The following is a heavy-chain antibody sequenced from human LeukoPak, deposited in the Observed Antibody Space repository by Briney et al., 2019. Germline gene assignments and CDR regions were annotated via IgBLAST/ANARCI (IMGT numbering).Heavy chain of an antibody. Sequence: GGSLRLSCAASGFTFSSYSMNWVRQAPGKGLEWVSYISSSSSTIYYADSVKGRFTISRDNAKNSLYLQMNSLRAEDTAVYYCAKFGSLHQPAYWGQGTLVTVSS. J-gene: IGHJ4*02. D-gene: IGHD3-16*01. V-gene: IGHV3-48*01. CDR2: ISSSSSTI. CDR3: AKFGSLHQPAY. CDR1: GFTFSSYS.